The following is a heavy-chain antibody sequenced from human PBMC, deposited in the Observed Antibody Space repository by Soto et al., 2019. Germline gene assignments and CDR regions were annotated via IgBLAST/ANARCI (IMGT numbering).Heavy chain of an antibody. V-gene: IGHV3-74*01. CDR1: GFTFSTYW. CDR3: ATVATHSYNWVDP. J-gene: IGHJ5*02. CDR2: INADGTTT. Sequence: EVHLVESGGGLVQPGGSLRLSCAASGFTFSTYWMHWVRQAPGKRLVWVSRINADGTTTTYADSVKGRFTISRDNAKNTLYLQMNSLRAEDTAVYFCATVATHSYNWVDPWGQGTLVTISS. D-gene: IGHD3-3*02.